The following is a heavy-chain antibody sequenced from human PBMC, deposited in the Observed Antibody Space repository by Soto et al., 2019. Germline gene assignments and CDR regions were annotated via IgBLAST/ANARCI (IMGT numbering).Heavy chain of an antibody. D-gene: IGHD1-26*01. V-gene: IGHV1-8*01. J-gene: IGHJ4*02. Sequence: ASVKVSCKASGYSFTSLDINWVRQTAGQGLEWMGWMQPSTGRTGYAQKFQGRVTMTRGTSINTAYMELTTLTSDDTAFYYCARGVSAGVDYWGQGTLVTVSS. CDR3: ARGVSAGVDY. CDR1: GYSFTSLD. CDR2: MQPSTGRT.